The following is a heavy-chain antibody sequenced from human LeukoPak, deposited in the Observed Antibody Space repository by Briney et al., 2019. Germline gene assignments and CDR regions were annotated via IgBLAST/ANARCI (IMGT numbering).Heavy chain of an antibody. D-gene: IGHD4-17*01. Sequence: SETLSLTCTVSGYSISSGYYWGWIRQPAGKGLEWIGRIYTSGSTTYNPSLKSRVTMSVDTSKSQFSLNLMSVTAADTAVYYCTRDTGTTGEVKFDPWGQGTLVTVSS. CDR2: IYTSGST. V-gene: IGHV4-4*07. CDR3: TRDTGTTGEVKFDP. J-gene: IGHJ5*02. CDR1: GYSISSGYY.